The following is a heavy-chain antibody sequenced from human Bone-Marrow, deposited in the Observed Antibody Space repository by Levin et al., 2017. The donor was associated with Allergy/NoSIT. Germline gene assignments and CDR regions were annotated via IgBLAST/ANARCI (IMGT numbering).Heavy chain of an antibody. CDR2: ISWNSGSI. CDR1: GFTFDDYA. Sequence: LSLTCAASGFTFDDYAMHWVRQAPGKGLEWVSGISWNSGSIGYADSVKGRFTISRDNAKNSLYLQMNSLRAEDTALYYCAKLPAVAPTGYFDYWGQGTLVTVSS. J-gene: IGHJ4*02. D-gene: IGHD6-19*01. V-gene: IGHV3-9*01. CDR3: AKLPAVAPTGYFDY.